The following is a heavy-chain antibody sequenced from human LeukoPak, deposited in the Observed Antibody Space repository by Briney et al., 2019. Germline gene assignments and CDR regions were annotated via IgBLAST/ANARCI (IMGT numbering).Heavy chain of an antibody. CDR3: ASGYCSGGSCYSYYFDY. CDR2: IIPIFGTA. J-gene: IGHJ4*02. CDR1: LGTFSSYA. D-gene: IGHD2-15*01. V-gene: IGHV1-69*13. Sequence: ASVKVSCKASLGTFSSYAISWVRPAPGQGLEWMGGIIPIFGTANFAQKFQGRVTITADESTSTAYMELSSLRSEDTAVYYCASGYCSGGSCYSYYFDYWGQGTLVTVPS.